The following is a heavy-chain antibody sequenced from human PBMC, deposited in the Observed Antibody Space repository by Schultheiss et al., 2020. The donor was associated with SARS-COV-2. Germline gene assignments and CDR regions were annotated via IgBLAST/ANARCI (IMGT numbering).Heavy chain of an antibody. V-gene: IGHV3-33*08. Sequence: GESLKISCAASGFSFSYYGMHWVRQAPGKGLEWVAVIWYDGSNKYYADSVKGRFTISRDNAKNSLYLQMNSLRAEDTAVYYCARDIMAPSGDQLDPWGQGTLVTVSS. CDR3: ARDIMAPSGDQLDP. CDR2: IWYDGSNK. CDR1: GFSFSYYG. J-gene: IGHJ5*02. D-gene: IGHD3-16*01.